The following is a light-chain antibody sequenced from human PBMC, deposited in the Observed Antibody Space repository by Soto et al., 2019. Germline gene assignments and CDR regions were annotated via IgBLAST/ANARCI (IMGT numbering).Light chain of an antibody. CDR1: QSVSSH. Sequence: EIVMTQTPATLSVSPGERATRGCRSSQSVSSHLGWYQHKPGQPPRLLIYGASSRATSIPARSSGSRSGTDFSLTISGLQAEDFAVYYCQQYSDWPPGYTFGQGTKVDIK. V-gene: IGKV3-15*01. CDR2: GAS. CDR3: QQYSDWPPGYT. J-gene: IGKJ2*01.